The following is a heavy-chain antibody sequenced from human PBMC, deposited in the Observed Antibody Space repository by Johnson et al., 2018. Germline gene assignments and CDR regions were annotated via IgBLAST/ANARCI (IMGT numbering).Heavy chain of an antibody. Sequence: EVQLLESGGGVVQXGKSXRLXCAASGFTFSHYAMSWVRQAPGKGLEWVAGISGSGGTSFYADSLRGRVTVSRDKSKNTLFLHVNSLRAEDTALYYCAKYDHAVLTFAEYFQHWGQGTLLTVSS. CDR1: GFTFSHYA. J-gene: IGHJ1*01. CDR2: ISGSGGTS. D-gene: IGHD3-3*01. V-gene: IGHV3-23*01. CDR3: AKYDHAVLTFAEYFQH.